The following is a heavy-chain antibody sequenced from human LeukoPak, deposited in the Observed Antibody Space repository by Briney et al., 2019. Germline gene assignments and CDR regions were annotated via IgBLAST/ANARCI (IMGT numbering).Heavy chain of an antibody. D-gene: IGHD2-2*02. CDR2: IIPILGRA. Sequence: SVKVSFKASGGTFSSYTISWVRQAPGQGLEWMGRIIPILGRANYSQNFHGRVTITAEKSTTTAYMELSSLRSEDTAVYYCARDPYCGSTSCYKWFDPWGQGTLVTVSS. J-gene: IGHJ5*02. V-gene: IGHV1-69*08. CDR1: GGTFSSYT. CDR3: ARDPYCGSTSCYKWFDP.